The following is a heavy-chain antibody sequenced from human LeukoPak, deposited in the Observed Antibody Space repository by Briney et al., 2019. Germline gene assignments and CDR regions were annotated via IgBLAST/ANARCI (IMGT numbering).Heavy chain of an antibody. D-gene: IGHD1-20*01. Sequence: GGSLRLSCAASGFTFGSYWMHWFRQPPGKGLVWVSRLNEDGTTITYADSVKGRFTISRDNAKNRLYLQMNSLRVEDTAVYYCARSITGNAFDIWGQGTLVIVSS. J-gene: IGHJ3*02. V-gene: IGHV3-74*01. CDR2: LNEDGTTI. CDR3: ARSITGNAFDI. CDR1: GFTFGSYW.